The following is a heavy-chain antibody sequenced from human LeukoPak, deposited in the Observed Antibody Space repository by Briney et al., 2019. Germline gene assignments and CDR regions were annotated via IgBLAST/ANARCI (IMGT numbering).Heavy chain of an antibody. Sequence: SETLSLTCAVYGGSFSGYYWSWIRQPPGKGLEWIGEINHSGSTSYNPSLKSRVTISVDTSKNQFSLKLSYVTAADTAVYYCARDLVGATTDSPHPFDYWGQGTLVTVSS. CDR3: ARDLVGATTDSPHPFDY. CDR2: INHSGST. D-gene: IGHD1-26*01. CDR1: GGSFSGYY. V-gene: IGHV4-34*01. J-gene: IGHJ4*02.